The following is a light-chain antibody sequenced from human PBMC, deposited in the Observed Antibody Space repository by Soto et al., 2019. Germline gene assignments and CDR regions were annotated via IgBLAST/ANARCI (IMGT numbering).Light chain of an antibody. V-gene: IGKV1-5*03. CDR2: KAS. CDR1: QSISSW. CDR3: QQYNSYSYT. Sequence: DIQMTQSPSTLSASVGDRVTITCRASQSISSWLAWYQQKPGKAPKLLIYKASSLESGVPSRFSGSGSGTEFTLTISSLQPDDVATYSCQQYNSYSYTFGQGTKLEIK. J-gene: IGKJ2*01.